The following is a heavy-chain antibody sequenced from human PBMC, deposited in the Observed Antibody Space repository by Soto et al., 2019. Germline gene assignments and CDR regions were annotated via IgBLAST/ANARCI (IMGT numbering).Heavy chain of an antibody. Sequence: EVQLVESGGGLVQPGGSLKLSCAASGFTFSGSAMHWVRQASGKGLEWVGRIRSKANSYATAYAASVKGRFTISRDDSKNTAYLQMNSLKTEDTAVYYCTLGFDYYDSCGRTLGLYYFDYWGQGTLVTVSS. CDR2: IRSKANSYAT. CDR3: TLGFDYYDSCGRTLGLYYFDY. D-gene: IGHD3-22*01. J-gene: IGHJ4*02. CDR1: GFTFSGSA. V-gene: IGHV3-73*01.